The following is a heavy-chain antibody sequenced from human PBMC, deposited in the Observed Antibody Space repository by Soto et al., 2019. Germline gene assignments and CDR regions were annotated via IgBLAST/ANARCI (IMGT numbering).Heavy chain of an antibody. J-gene: IGHJ6*01. Sequence: EVQLVESGGGLVQPGRSLRLSCAASGFTFDDYAMHWVRQAPGKGLEWVSGSSWNSGIIGYADAVKGRFTISRDNAKNSLYLQMNSLRAEYTALYYCAKDIYTLYYYCGMDVWGQGTTVTVSS. CDR2: SSWNSGII. V-gene: IGHV3-9*01. CDR3: AKDIYTLYYYCGMDV. CDR1: GFTFDDYA.